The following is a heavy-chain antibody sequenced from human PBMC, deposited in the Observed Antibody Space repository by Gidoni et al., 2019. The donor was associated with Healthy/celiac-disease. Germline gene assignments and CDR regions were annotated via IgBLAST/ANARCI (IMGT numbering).Heavy chain of an antibody. Sequence: QVQLVQSGAEVKKPGASVKVSCKASGYTFTSYAMHWVRQAPGQRLEWMGWINAGNGNTKYSQKFQGRVTITRDTSASTAYMELSSLRSEDTAVYYCARGYCSGGSCPPPWFDPWGQGTLVTVSS. V-gene: IGHV1-3*01. CDR2: INAGNGNT. CDR3: ARGYCSGGSCPPPWFDP. J-gene: IGHJ5*02. CDR1: GYTFTSYA. D-gene: IGHD2-15*01.